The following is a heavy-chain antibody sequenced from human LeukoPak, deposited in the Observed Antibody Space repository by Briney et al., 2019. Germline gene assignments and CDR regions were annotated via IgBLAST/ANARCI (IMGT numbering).Heavy chain of an antibody. J-gene: IGHJ4*02. CDR2: IRFDGSNK. CDR1: GFTFSSYG. V-gene: IGHV3-30*02. Sequence: GGSLRLSCAASGFTFSSYGMPWVRQAPGKGLEWVAFIRFDGSNKYYADSVKGRFTISRDNSKNTLYLQMNSLRAEDTAVYYCAKRFTSDWHVVDYWGQGTLVTVSS. CDR3: AKRFTSDWHVVDY. D-gene: IGHD6-19*01.